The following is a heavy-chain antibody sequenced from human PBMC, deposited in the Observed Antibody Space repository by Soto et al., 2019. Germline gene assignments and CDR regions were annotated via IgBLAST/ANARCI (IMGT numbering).Heavy chain of an antibody. J-gene: IGHJ5*02. CDR1: GYTFTSYG. V-gene: IGHV1-18*01. D-gene: IGHD3-9*01. Sequence: GASVKVSCKASGYTFTSYGISWVRQAPGQGLEWMGWISAYNGNTNYAQKLQGRVTMTTDTSTSTAYMELRSLRSDDTAVYYCARSAHHWFPPYNWFDPWGQGTLVTVSS. CDR3: ARSAHHWFPPYNWFDP. CDR2: ISAYNGNT.